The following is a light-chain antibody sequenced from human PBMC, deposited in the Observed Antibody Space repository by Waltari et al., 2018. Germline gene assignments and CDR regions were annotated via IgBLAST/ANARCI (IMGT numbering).Light chain of an antibody. CDR1: GSNIRQGYD. J-gene: IGLJ3*02. CDR3: QSYDTSLSVV. V-gene: IGLV1-40*01. Sequence: QSVLTQPPSVSGAPGQRITISCTGTGSNIRQGYDVPWYQQLPRAAPKLLIYGSTSRPLGVPARFFGSTSGTSASLAITGLQAEDEADYYCQSYDTSLSVVFGGGTKLTVL. CDR2: GST.